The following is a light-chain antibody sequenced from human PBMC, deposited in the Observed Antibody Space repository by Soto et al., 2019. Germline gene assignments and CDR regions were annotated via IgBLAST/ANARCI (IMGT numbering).Light chain of an antibody. CDR2: DAS. CDR3: QQYNRYSYT. V-gene: IGKV1-5*01. CDR1: QSISSW. Sequence: DIQMTQSPSTLSASVGDRVTITCRASQSISSWLAWYQQKPGKAPKLLIYDASSLESGVPSRFRGSGYGTEFTLTISSLQPDDFATYYCQQYNRYSYTFGQGTKLEIK. J-gene: IGKJ2*01.